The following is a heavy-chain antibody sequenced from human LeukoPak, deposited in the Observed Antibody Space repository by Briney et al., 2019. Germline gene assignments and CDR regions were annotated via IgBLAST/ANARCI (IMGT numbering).Heavy chain of an antibody. Sequence: SETLSLTCTVSGYSISSGYYWGWIRQPPGKGLEWIGSIYHSGSTYYNPSLKSRVTISVDTSKNQFSLKLSSVTAADMAVYYCARNLRRFYYFDYWGQGTLVTVSS. J-gene: IGHJ4*02. CDR1: GYSISSGYY. D-gene: IGHD4-17*01. CDR3: ARNLRRFYYFDY. CDR2: IYHSGST. V-gene: IGHV4-38-2*02.